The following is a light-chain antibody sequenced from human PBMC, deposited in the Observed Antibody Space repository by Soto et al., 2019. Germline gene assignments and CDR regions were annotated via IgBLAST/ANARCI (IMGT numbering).Light chain of an antibody. CDR2: GVS. J-gene: IGKJ5*01. Sequence: IVMTQSPATLSVSPGERATLSCRASQSVSSNLAWYQQKPGQAPRLLIYGVSTRATGIPARFSGSGSGTEFTLTISSLQSEDFAVYYWQQYNSWPPITFGQGTRLEIK. V-gene: IGKV3-15*01. CDR3: QQYNSWPPIT. CDR1: QSVSSN.